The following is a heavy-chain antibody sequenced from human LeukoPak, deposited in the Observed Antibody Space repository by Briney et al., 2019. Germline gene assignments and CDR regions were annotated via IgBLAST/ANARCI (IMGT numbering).Heavy chain of an antibody. CDR2: INPSGGST. V-gene: IGHV1-46*01. D-gene: IGHD6-25*01. CDR3: ARRRSSGLFDY. CDR1: GYTFTGYY. J-gene: IGHJ4*02. Sequence: GASVKVSCKASGYTFTGYYMHWVRQAPGQGLEWMGIINPSGGSTSYAQKFQGRVTMTRDTSTSTVYMELSSLRSEDTAVYYCARRRSSGLFDYWGQGTLVTVSS.